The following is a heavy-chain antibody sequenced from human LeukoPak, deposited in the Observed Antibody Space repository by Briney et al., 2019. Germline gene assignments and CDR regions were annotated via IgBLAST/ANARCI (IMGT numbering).Heavy chain of an antibody. V-gene: IGHV6-1*01. CDR2: TYYRSKWYN. CDR3: ARGGDGYNFYNWFDP. Sequence: SQTLSLTCAISGDSVSSSNAVWNWIRQSPSRVLEWLGRTYYRSKWYNDDSVSVKSRITINPDTSKNQFSLQLNSVTPEDTAVYYCARGGDGYNFYNWFDPWGQGTPVTVSS. CDR1: GDSVSSSNAV. J-gene: IGHJ5*02. D-gene: IGHD5-24*01.